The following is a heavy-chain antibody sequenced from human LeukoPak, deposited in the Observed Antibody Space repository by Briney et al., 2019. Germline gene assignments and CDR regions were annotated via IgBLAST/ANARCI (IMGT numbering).Heavy chain of an antibody. V-gene: IGHV1-69*01. CDR1: RGTFSSYA. D-gene: IGHD3-22*01. Sequence: SVKVSCKASRGTFSSYAISWVRQAPGQGREWMGGIIPIFGTANYAQKFQGRVTITADESTSTAYMELSSLRSEDTAVYICARPDTYYYDSSGYYGWGQGTLVTVSS. CDR2: IIPIFGTA. J-gene: IGHJ4*02. CDR3: ARPDTYYYDSSGYYG.